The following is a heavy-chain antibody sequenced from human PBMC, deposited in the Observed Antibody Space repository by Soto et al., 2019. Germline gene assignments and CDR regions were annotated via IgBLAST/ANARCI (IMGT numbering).Heavy chain of an antibody. CDR2: FIPILGTP. CDR3: ARGWGSSRSATYFAY. Sequence: SADVSCKECRGSYRSYARRWVRQAPIYGLEWMGGFIPILGTPNYAQKFQGRVTITADESTSTAYMELSSLRSEDTAVYYCARGWGSSRSATYFAYWGQGTLVPVSS. V-gene: IGHV1-69*13. CDR1: RGSYRSYA. D-gene: IGHD6-13*01. J-gene: IGHJ4*02.